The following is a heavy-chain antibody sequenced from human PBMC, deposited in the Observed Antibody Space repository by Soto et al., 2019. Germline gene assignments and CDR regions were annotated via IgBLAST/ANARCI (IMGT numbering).Heavy chain of an antibody. D-gene: IGHD2-2*01. J-gene: IGHJ5*02. CDR1: GFSLSTSGVG. CDR3: AHAPDCSSTSCYDGWFDP. Sequence: QITLKESGPTLVKPTQTLTLTCTFSGFSLSTSGVGVGWISQPPGKALEWLALIYWNDDKRYSPSLKSRLTITKDTSKNQVVRTMTNMDPVDTATYYCAHAPDCSSTSCYDGWFDPWGQGTLVTVSS. CDR2: IYWNDDK. V-gene: IGHV2-5*01.